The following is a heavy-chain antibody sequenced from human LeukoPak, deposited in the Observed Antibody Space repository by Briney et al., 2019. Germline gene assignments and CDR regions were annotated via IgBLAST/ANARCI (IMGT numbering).Heavy chain of an antibody. CDR3: AKDWIQFNRVFDCFDS. Sequence: PGRSLRLSCATSGFPFETNAMSWVRQAPGKGLEWVATIGNTETFYADSVTGRFTISRDNSKNTVNLQMSRLRVEDTAIYYCAKDWIQFNRVFDCFDSWGQGTLVTVSS. D-gene: IGHD5-18*01. V-gene: IGHV3-23*01. J-gene: IGHJ4*02. CDR1: GFPFETNA. CDR2: IGNTET.